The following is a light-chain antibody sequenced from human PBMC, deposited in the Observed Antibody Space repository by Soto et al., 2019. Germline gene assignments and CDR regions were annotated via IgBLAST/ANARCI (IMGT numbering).Light chain of an antibody. CDR1: SSDVGGYNY. V-gene: IGLV2-14*03. Sequence: QSALTQPASLSGSPGQSITISCTGTSSDVGGYNYVSWYQQHPGKAPKVMIYDVSNRPSGVSNRFSGSKSGNTASLTISGLQAEDEADYYCSSYRASSTTHYVFGTGTKLTVL. CDR2: DVS. J-gene: IGLJ1*01. CDR3: SSYRASSTTHYV.